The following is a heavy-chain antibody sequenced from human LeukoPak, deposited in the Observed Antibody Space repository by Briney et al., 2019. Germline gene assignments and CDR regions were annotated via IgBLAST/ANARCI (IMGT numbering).Heavy chain of an antibody. CDR1: GGTFSSYA. CDR2: INTNTGNP. J-gene: IGHJ6*02. V-gene: IGHV7-4-1*02. CDR3: ASGAVVPAAIAFVEYGMDV. D-gene: IGHD2-2*01. Sequence: ASVKVSCKASGGTFSSYAMNWVRQAPGQGLEWMGWINTNTGNPTYAQGFTGRFVFSLDTSVSTAYLQISSLKAEDTAVYYCASGAVVPAAIAFVEYGMDVWGQGTTVTVSS.